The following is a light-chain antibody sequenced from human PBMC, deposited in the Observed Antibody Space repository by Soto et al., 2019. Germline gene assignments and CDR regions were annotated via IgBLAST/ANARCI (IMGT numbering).Light chain of an antibody. CDR3: SSYTSSSSLGGCV. CDR2: EVS. Sequence: QSALTQPASVSGSPGQSITISCTGTSSDVGGYNYVSWYQQHPGKAPKLMIYEVSNRPSGVSNRFSGSKSGNTASLTISGLQAEDEADDYCSSYTSSSSLGGCVFGTGTKVTVL. V-gene: IGLV2-14*01. CDR1: SSDVGGYNY. J-gene: IGLJ1*01.